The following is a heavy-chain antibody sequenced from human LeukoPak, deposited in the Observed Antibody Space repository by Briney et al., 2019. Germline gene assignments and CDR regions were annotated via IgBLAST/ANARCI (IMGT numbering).Heavy chain of an antibody. J-gene: IGHJ4*02. CDR3: ARDSFIIAAAGHFDY. CDR2: IIPIFGTA. CDR1: GGTFSSYA. D-gene: IGHD6-13*01. Sequence: GASVKVSCKASGGTFSSYAISWVRQAPGRGLEWMGRIIPIFGTANYAQKFQGRVTITTDESTSTAYMELSSLRSEDTAVYYCARDSFIIAAAGHFDYWGQGTLVTVSS. V-gene: IGHV1-69*05.